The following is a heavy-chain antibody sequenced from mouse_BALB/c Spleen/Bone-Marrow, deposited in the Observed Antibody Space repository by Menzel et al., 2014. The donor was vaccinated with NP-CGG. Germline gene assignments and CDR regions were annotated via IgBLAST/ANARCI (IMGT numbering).Heavy chain of an antibody. J-gene: IGHJ3*01. CDR1: GYAFTTYL. D-gene: IGHD4-1*01. V-gene: IGHV1-54*01. Sequence: QVQLQQSGAELERPGTSVKVSCKASGYAFTTYLIEWVKQRPGQGLEWIGVINPGSGDTHYNEKFKDKATLTADKSSSTAYMQLSSLTSDDSAVYFCARNANWLFTYWGQETLVTVSA. CDR3: ARNANWLFTY. CDR2: INPGSGDT.